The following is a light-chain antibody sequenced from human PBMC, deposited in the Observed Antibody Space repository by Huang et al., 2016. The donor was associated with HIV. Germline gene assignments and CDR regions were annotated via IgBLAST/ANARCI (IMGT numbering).Light chain of an antibody. J-gene: IGKJ1*01. CDR3: QQYNNWPPRGT. CDR1: QSVGTN. V-gene: IGKV3-15*01. Sequence: EIVVTQSPASLSVFPGDRATLSGRASQSVGTNMAWYQQKPGQAPRLLIFDASTRATGVPARFRGSESGTDFTLTISGLQSEDFGIYYCQQYNNWPPRGTFGQGTKVEI. CDR2: DAS.